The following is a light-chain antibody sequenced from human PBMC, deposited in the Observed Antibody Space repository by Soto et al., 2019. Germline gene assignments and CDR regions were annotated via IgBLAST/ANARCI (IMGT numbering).Light chain of an antibody. CDR1: QDISIH. J-gene: IGKJ3*01. Sequence: DIQMTQSPSSLSASVGDRVTITCQASQDISIHLNWYQQKPGKAPKLLIYDASSLETGVPSRFSGSGSGTDFTFTITSLRPEDIATYYCQQYDNLPTFTFGPGTIVDIK. V-gene: IGKV1-33*01. CDR3: QQYDNLPTFT. CDR2: DAS.